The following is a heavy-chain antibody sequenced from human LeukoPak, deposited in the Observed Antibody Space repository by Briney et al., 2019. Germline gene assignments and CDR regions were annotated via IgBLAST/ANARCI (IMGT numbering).Heavy chain of an antibody. J-gene: IGHJ4*02. D-gene: IGHD1-20*01. CDR3: VGYNWNYPDY. CDR2: ISYDGSNK. Sequence: PGGSLRLSCAASGFTFSSYAMHWVRQAPGKGLEWVAVISYDGSNKYYADSVKGRFTISRDNAKHTLYLQMNSLRVDDTAVYYCVGYNWNYPDYWGQGTLVTVSS. CDR1: GFTFSSYA. V-gene: IGHV3-30-3*01.